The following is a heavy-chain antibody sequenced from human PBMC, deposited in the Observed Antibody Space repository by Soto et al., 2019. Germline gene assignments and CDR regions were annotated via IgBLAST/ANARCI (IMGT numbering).Heavy chain of an antibody. CDR2: ISAYNVNT. D-gene: IGHD4-17*01. Sequence: QVQLVQSGAEVKKPGASLKVSCKASGYTFTSYGISWARQAPGQGLEWMGWISAYNVNTNYAQKLQGRFTMTTDTYTSTAYMELRSLRSDDTAVYYCARGRRDYGDAPTLYGMDVWGQGTTVTVSS. CDR3: ARGRRDYGDAPTLYGMDV. V-gene: IGHV1-18*01. CDR1: GYTFTSYG. J-gene: IGHJ6*02.